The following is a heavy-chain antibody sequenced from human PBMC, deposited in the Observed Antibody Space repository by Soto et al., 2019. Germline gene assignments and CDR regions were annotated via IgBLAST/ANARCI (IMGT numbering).Heavy chain of an antibody. J-gene: IGHJ4*02. V-gene: IGHV3-30*18. CDR3: AKGAQYSSSWYRSFYFDY. CDR2: ISYDGSNK. D-gene: IGHD6-13*01. Sequence: SLRLSCAASGFTFSSYDMHWVRQAPGKGLEWVAVISYDGSNKYYADSVKGRFTISRDNSKNTLYLQMNSLRGEDTAVYYCAKGAQYSSSWYRSFYFDYWGQGTLVTVSS. CDR1: GFTFSSYD.